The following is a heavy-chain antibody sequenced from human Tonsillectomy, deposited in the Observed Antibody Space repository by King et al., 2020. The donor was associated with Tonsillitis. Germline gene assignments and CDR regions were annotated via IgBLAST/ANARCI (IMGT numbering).Heavy chain of an antibody. CDR1: GGSVSSGSYY. CDR2: IYYSGST. J-gene: IGHJ4*02. V-gene: IGHV4-61*01. Sequence: QLQESGPGLVKPSETLSLTCTVSGGSVSSGSYYWSWIRQPPGKGLEWIGYIYYSGSTNYNPSLKSRVTISVDTSKNQFSLKLSSVTAADTAVYYCARVDILTGYYRDYYFDSWGQGTLVTVSS. CDR3: ARVDILTGYYRDYYFDS. D-gene: IGHD3-9*01.